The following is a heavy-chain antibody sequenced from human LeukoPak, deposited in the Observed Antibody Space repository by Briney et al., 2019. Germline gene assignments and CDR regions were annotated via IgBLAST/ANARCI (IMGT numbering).Heavy chain of an antibody. CDR3: ARTPPNWRADY. J-gene: IGHJ4*02. CDR2: ISAYNGNT. Sequence: ASVKVSCKASGYTFTSYGISWVRQAPGQGFEWMGWISAYNGNTNYAQKLQGRVAMTSDTSISTAYMELSRLTSDDTAVYYCARTPPNWRADYWGQGTLVTVSS. CDR1: GYTFTSYG. V-gene: IGHV1-18*01. D-gene: IGHD1-20*01.